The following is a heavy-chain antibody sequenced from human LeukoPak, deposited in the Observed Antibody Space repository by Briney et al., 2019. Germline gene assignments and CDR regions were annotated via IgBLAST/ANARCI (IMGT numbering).Heavy chain of an antibody. CDR2: FDPEDGET. J-gene: IGHJ6*02. Sequence: ASVKVSCKVSGYTLTELSMHWVRQAPGKGLEWMGGFDPEDGETIYAQKFQGRVTMTEDTSTDTAYMELSSLRSEDTAVYYCATPYSSGWPRGYYYYYGMDAWGQGTTVTVSS. CDR3: ATPYSSGWPRGYYYYYGMDA. V-gene: IGHV1-24*01. CDR1: GYTLTELS. D-gene: IGHD6-19*01.